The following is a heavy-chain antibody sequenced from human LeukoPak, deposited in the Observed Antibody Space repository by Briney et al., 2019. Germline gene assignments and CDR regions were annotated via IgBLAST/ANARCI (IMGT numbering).Heavy chain of an antibody. Sequence: ASVKVSCKASGYTFTAYYIHWVRQAPGQGLEWMGWINPNSGGTNYAQKFQGRVTMTRDTSISTAYMELSRLNSDDTAVYYCATGVDMIWFALQSWGQGTLVSVSS. J-gene: IGHJ5*02. D-gene: IGHD3-10*01. CDR1: GYTFTAYY. V-gene: IGHV1-2*02. CDR3: ATGVDMIWFALQS. CDR2: INPNSGGT.